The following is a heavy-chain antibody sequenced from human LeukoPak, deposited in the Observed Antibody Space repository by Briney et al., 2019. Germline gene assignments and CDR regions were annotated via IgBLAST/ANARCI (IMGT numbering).Heavy chain of an antibody. J-gene: IGHJ4*02. CDR1: GFTFSSYG. Sequence: GRSLRLSCAASGFTFSSYGMHWVRQAPGKGLEWVAIISYDGSNKHYADSVKGRFTISRDNSKNTLYLQMNSLRAEDTAVYYCARDPPFIIGTTFFDYWGQGTLVTVSS. V-gene: IGHV3-30*03. D-gene: IGHD1-20*01. CDR2: ISYDGSNK. CDR3: ARDPPFIIGTTFFDY.